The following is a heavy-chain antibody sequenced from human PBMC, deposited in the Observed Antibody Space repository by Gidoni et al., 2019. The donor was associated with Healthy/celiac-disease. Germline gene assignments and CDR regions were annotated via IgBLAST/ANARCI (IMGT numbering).Heavy chain of an antibody. CDR3: AKVLLWFGELKGPFDP. V-gene: IGHV3-23*01. J-gene: IGHJ5*02. CDR1: GFTFSSYA. D-gene: IGHD3-10*01. Sequence: EVQLLESGGGLVQPGGSLRLSCAASGFTFSSYAMSWVRQAPGKGLEWVSAISGSGGSTYYADSVKGRFTISRDNSKNTLYLQMNSLRAEDTAVYYCAKVLLWFGELKGPFDPWGQGTLVTVSS. CDR2: ISGSGGST.